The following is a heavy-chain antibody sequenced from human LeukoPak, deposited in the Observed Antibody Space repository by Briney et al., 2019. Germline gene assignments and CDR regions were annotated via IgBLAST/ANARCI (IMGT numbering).Heavy chain of an antibody. Sequence: GGSLRLSCAASGFSFSTYSMTWVRQAPGKGLEWVSYISSGTTIYYADSVKGRFTISRDNAKNSLYLHMNSLRDEDTAVYYCARDRYSTYWGQGTLVTVSS. V-gene: IGHV3-48*02. J-gene: IGHJ4*02. CDR3: ARDRYSTY. CDR2: ISSGTTI. D-gene: IGHD6-13*01. CDR1: GFSFSTYS.